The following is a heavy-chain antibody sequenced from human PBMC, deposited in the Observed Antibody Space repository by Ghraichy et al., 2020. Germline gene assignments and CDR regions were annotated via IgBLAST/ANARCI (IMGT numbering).Heavy chain of an antibody. CDR1: GGSISSGGYS. Sequence: SQTLSLTCAVSGGSISSGGYSWSWIRQPPGKGLEWIGYIYHSGSTYYNPSLKSRVTISVDRSKNQFSLKLSSVTAADTAVYYCASTIYDFWSGYRYYFDYWGQGTLVTVSS. CDR3: ASTIYDFWSGYRYYFDY. V-gene: IGHV4-30-2*01. D-gene: IGHD3-3*01. CDR2: IYHSGST. J-gene: IGHJ4*02.